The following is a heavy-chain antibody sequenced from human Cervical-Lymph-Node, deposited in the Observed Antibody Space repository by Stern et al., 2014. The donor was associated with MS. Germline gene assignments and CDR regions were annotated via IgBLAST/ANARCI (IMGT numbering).Heavy chain of an antibody. CDR2: IIPILGIA. D-gene: IGHD3-22*01. V-gene: IGHV1-69*09. CDR3: ARAPYYYDSSGYSASGWFDP. J-gene: IGHJ5*02. CDR1: GGTFSSYT. Sequence: QVQLVESGAEVKNPGSSVKVSCKASGGTFSSYTISWVRQAPGQGLEWMGRIIPILGIANYAQKFQGRVTITADKSTSTAYMELSSLRSEDTAVYYCARAPYYYDSSGYSASGWFDPWGQGTLVTVSS.